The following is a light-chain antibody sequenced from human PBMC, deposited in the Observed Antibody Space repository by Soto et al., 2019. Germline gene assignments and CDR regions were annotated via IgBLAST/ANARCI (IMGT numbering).Light chain of an antibody. CDR2: GAS. CDR1: QSVSSSY. J-gene: IGKJ3*01. V-gene: IGKV3-20*01. Sequence: EMVLTQSPGTLSLSPVDRATLSYMASQSVSSSYLAWYQQKHGQAPRLLIYGASRRATGIPDRFSGSGSGTDFTLTISRLEPEDFEVYYCQQYGSSPIFGPGTKVDIK. CDR3: QQYGSSPI.